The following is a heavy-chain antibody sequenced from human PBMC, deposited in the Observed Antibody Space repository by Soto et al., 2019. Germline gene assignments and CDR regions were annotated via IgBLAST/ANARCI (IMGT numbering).Heavy chain of an antibody. J-gene: IGHJ4*02. CDR2: ISSSSSYI. V-gene: IGHV3-21*01. Sequence: GGSLRLSCAASGFTFSSYSMNWVRQAPGKGLEWVSSISSSSSYIDYADSVKGRFTVSRDNAKNSLYLQMNTLRDEDTAVYYCASDRSLGSNWYYYLESWGQGTLVTVSS. CDR3: ASDRSLGSNWYYYLES. CDR1: GFTFSSYS. D-gene: IGHD1-20*01.